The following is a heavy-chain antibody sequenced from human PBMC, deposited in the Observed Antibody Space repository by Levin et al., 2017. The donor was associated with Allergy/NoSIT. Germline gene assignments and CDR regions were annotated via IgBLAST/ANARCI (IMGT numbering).Heavy chain of an antibody. D-gene: IGHD2-2*01. Sequence: AASVKVSCKASGYTFKNYGISWVRQAPGQGLEWMGWISTHNGNTNYAQSFQGRVTMTTDTSTSTADMELRSVISDDKAVYYCARFVVTPVSYFYMDVWGKGTTVTVSS. V-gene: IGHV1-18*01. CDR2: ISTHNGNT. CDR1: GYTFKNYG. CDR3: ARFVVTPVSYFYMDV. J-gene: IGHJ6*03.